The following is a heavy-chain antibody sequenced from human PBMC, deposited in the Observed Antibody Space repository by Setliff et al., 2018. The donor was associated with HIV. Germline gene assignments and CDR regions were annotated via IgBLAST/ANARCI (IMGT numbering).Heavy chain of an antibody. CDR2: VYASAYS. CDR1: GDSIGDYY. V-gene: IGHV4-4*07. Sequence: NPSETLSLTCTVSGDSIGDYYWNWIRQLAGKGLEWIGRVYASAYSNYNPSLKSRVTMSVETSPNQFSLKLRSVNAADTAVYYCARDWVTRSNYYGSGSPWYFDFWGRGILVTVSS. D-gene: IGHD3-10*01. CDR3: ARDWVTRSNYYGSGSPWYFDF. J-gene: IGHJ2*01.